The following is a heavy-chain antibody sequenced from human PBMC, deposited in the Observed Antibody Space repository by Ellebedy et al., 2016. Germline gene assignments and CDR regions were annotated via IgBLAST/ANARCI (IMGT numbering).Heavy chain of an antibody. D-gene: IGHD6-6*01. CDR3: ARGDEDETNLVPLHY. CDR2: ISAHNGDT. CDR1: GYTFTNYG. V-gene: IGHV1-18*01. J-gene: IGHJ4*02. Sequence: ASVKVSCXASGYTFTNYGISWVRQAPGQGLEWMGWISAHNGDTKYAQTIQGRLTMTTDTSTSTAYMELSGLTSEDTAVYFCARGDEDETNLVPLHYWGQGTQVTVSS.